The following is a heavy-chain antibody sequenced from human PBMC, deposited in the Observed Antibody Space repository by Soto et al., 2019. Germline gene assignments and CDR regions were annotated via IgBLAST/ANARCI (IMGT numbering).Heavy chain of an antibody. CDR2: IYYSGST. J-gene: IGHJ4*02. V-gene: IGHV4-31*03. CDR1: GGSISSGGYY. CDR3: ARVYAESSGWPFDY. Sequence: PSETLSLTCTVSGGSISSGGYYWSWIRQHPGKGLEWIGYIYYSGSTYYNPSPKSRVTISVDTSKNQFSLKLSSVTAADTAVYYCARVYAESSGWPFDYWGRGTLVTVSS. D-gene: IGHD6-19*01.